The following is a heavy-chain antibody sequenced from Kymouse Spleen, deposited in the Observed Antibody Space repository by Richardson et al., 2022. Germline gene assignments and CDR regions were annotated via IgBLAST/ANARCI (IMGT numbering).Heavy chain of an antibody. CDR2: IKSKTDGGTT. J-gene: IGHJ6*02. V-gene: IGHV3-15*01. Sequence: EVQLVESGGGLVKPGGSLRLSCAASGFTFSNAWMSWVRQAPGKGLEWVGRIKSKTDGGTTDYAAPVKGRFTISRDDSKNTLYLQMNSLKTEDTAVYYCRGQLDYYYYGMDVWGQGTTVTVSS. D-gene: IGHD6-6*01. CDR1: GFTFSNAW. CDR3: RGQLDYYYYGMDV.